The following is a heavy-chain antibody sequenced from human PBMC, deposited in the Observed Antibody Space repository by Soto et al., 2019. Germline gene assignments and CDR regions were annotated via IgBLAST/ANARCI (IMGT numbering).Heavy chain of an antibody. J-gene: IGHJ6*02. D-gene: IGHD2-15*01. CDR2: VFSGDHTDNT. CDR1: GFTITNNY. CDR3: VRPRFVDGGGFDYGLDV. Sequence: EVQLVETGGGLIQPGGSLRLTCAASGFTITNNYMSWVRQAPGKGLEWVAVVFSGDHTDNTRYVASVKGRFTISRDNSKNTLYVQMNSLIAEDTAIYYGVRPRFVDGGGFDYGLDVWGQGTTVNVSS. V-gene: IGHV3-53*02.